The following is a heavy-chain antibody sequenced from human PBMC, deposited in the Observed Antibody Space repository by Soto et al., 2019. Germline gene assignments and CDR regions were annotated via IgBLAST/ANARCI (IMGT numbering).Heavy chain of an antibody. V-gene: IGHV4-59*01. D-gene: IGHD6-13*01. CDR2: IHYSGTT. J-gene: IGHJ4*02. CDR1: GGSMRNYF. Sequence: SETLSLTCTVSGGSMRNYFWTWIRQPPGKGLEWIGYIHYSGTTSFFPSYNPSLRSRVTISEDTSKNQFSLKLLSVTSADTAVYFCAAGEASSRNLAPYYLNFWGQGTLVTVSS. CDR3: AAGEASSRNLAPYYLNF.